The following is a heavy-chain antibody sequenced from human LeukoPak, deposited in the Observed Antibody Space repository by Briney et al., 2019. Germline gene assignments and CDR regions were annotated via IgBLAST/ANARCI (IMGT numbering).Heavy chain of an antibody. CDR3: ARDVGVVAYYFDY. V-gene: IGHV3-23*01. CDR1: GFTFSSYA. CDR2: ISGSGGST. Sequence: GGSLRLSCAASGFTFSSYAMSWVRQAPGKGLEWVSSISGSGGSTYYADSVKGRFTISRDNSKTTLYLQMNSLRAEDTAVYYCARDVGVVAYYFDYWGQGTLVTVSS. J-gene: IGHJ4*02. D-gene: IGHD3-3*01.